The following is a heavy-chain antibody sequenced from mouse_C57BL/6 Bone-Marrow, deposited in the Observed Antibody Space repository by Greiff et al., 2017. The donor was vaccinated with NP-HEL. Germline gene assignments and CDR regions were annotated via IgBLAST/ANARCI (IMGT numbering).Heavy chain of an antibody. D-gene: IGHD1-1*01. V-gene: IGHV14-2*01. CDR3: ARDYLWDYGSSYDAMDY. Sequence: DVKLVESGAELVKPGASVKLSCTASGFNIKDYYMHWVKQRTEQGLEWIGRIDPEDGETKYAPKFQGKATITADTSSNTAYLQLSSLTSEDTAVYYCARDYLWDYGSSYDAMDYWGQGTSVTVSS. J-gene: IGHJ4*01. CDR2: IDPEDGET. CDR1: GFNIKDYY.